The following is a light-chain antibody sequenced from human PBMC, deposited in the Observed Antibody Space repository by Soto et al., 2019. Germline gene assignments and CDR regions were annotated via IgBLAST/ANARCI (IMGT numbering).Light chain of an antibody. V-gene: IGLV1-51*01. CDR2: DNN. CDR3: GTWDSSLRGV. Sequence: QSALTQPPSVSAAPGQKVTISCSGSSSNIGNNYVSWYQQLPGTAPKLLIYDNNKRPSGIPDRFSGSKSGTSATLDITGLQTGDEADYYCGTWDSSLRGVFGGGTKLTVL. J-gene: IGLJ2*01. CDR1: SSNIGNNY.